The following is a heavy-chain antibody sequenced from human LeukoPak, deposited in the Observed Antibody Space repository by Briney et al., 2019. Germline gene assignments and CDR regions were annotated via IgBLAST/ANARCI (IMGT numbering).Heavy chain of an antibody. CDR3: ANLYGDYPDF. D-gene: IGHD4-17*01. CDR2: ISYDGNNK. CDR1: GFTFSSSG. Sequence: PGRSLRLSCAASGFTFSSSGMHWVRQAPGKGLEWVAVISYDGNNKYYADSVKGRFTISRDNSKNTLYLQMNSLRIEDTAVYYCANLYGDYPDFWGQGTLDTVSS. V-gene: IGHV3-30*18. J-gene: IGHJ4*02.